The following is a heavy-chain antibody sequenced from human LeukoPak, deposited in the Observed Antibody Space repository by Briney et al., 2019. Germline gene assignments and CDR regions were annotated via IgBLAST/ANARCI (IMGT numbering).Heavy chain of an antibody. D-gene: IGHD3-9*01. CDR2: ISSSSSYT. Sequence: GGSLRLSCAASGFTFSSYAMSWVRQAPGKGLEWVSYISSSSSYTNYADSVKGRFTISRDNAKNSLYLQMNSLRAEDTAVYYCARVPYYDILTGYPYYFDYWGQGTLVTVSS. CDR1: GFTFSSYA. CDR3: ARVPYYDILTGYPYYFDY. J-gene: IGHJ4*02. V-gene: IGHV3-11*05.